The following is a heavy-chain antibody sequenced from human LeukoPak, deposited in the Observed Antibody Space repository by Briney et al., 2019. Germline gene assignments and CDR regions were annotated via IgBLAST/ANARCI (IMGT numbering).Heavy chain of an antibody. CDR2: MNPTSGNT. J-gene: IGHJ5*02. Sequence: GASVKVSCKASGYTFTSYDINWVRQATGQGLEWMGWMNPTSGNTGYAQKFQGRVTMTRNTSISTAYMELSSLRSEDTAVYYCARGLRGYSYGHNWFDPWGQGTLVTVSS. V-gene: IGHV1-8*01. D-gene: IGHD5-18*01. CDR3: ARGLRGYSYGHNWFDP. CDR1: GYTFTSYD.